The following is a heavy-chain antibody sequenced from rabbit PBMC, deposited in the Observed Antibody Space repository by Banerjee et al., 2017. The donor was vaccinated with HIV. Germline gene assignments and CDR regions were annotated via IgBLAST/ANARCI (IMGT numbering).Heavy chain of an antibody. J-gene: IGHJ4*01. CDR1: GFTISSSYW. V-gene: IGHV1S45*01. Sequence: QEQLVESGGDLVTPEGSLTLTCKASGFTISSSYWICWVRQAPGKGLEWIACIDVGSSGRIYYASWAKGRFTISHTSSTTVTLQMTSLTAADTATYFCARDGASTTVYGYGYNLWGPGTLVTVS. D-gene: IGHD6-1*01. CDR2: IDVGSSGRI. CDR3: ARDGASTTVYGYGYNL.